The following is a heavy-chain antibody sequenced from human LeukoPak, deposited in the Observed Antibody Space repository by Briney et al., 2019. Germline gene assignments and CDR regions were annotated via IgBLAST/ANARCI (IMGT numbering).Heavy chain of an antibody. CDR3: ARDGYDFTGRPY. V-gene: IGHV3-11*04. CDR1: GFTFSDYY. CDR2: ISSGGSTI. D-gene: IGHD3/OR15-3a*01. J-gene: IGHJ4*02. Sequence: GGSLRLSCAASGFTFSDYYMSWIPHAPGRGLEWVSYISSGGSTIYHADSVKGRFTVSRDNAKNSLYLQMNSLRAEDAAVYYCARDGYDFTGRPYWGQGTLVSVSS.